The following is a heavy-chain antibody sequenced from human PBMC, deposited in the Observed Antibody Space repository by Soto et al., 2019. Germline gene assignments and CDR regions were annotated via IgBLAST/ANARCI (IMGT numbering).Heavy chain of an antibody. J-gene: IGHJ6*02. CDR1: GGSVSSYY. V-gene: IGHV4-59*02. Sequence: SETLSLTCTVSGGSVSSYYWSWIRQPPGKGLEWIGYIYYSGSTNYNPSLKSRVTISVDTSKNQFSLKLSSVTAADTAVYYCARDYYDSSGYPYGGMDVWGQGTTVTVSS. D-gene: IGHD3-22*01. CDR3: ARDYYDSSGYPYGGMDV. CDR2: IYYSGST.